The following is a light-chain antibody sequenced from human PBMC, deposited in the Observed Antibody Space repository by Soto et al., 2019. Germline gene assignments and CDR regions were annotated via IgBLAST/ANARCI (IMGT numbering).Light chain of an antibody. Sequence: EIVLTQSPGTLSLSPGERATLSCRASQSVSSSYLAWYQQKPGQAPRLLIYRASSRANGIPDRLSGSGSGTDFTLTIIRLEHEDSAVYYCHQYARSPPYTFGQGNKLEIK. CDR2: RAS. V-gene: IGKV3-20*01. CDR3: HQYARSPPYT. J-gene: IGKJ2*01. CDR1: QSVSSSY.